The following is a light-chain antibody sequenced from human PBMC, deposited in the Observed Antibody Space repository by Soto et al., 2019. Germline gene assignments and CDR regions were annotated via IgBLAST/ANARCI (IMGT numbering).Light chain of an antibody. V-gene: IGKV3-20*01. J-gene: IGKJ1*01. CDR3: QQYGSSRT. CDR1: QSVSSSY. Sequence: EILMTQSPATLSVSQGERSTLXXRASQSVSSSYLAWYQQKPGQAPXLLIYGASSRATGIPDRFSGSGSGTDFTLTISRLEPEDFAVYYCQQYGSSRTFGQGTKVDIK. CDR2: GAS.